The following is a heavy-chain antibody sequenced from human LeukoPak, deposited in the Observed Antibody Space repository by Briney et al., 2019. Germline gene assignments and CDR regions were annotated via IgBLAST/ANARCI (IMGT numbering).Heavy chain of an antibody. CDR2: ISGNGGST. CDR1: EFTFSSYW. V-gene: IGHV3-23*01. Sequence: GGSLRLSCAASEFTFSSYWMHWVRQVPGKGLEWVSGISGNGGSTYFADSVKGRFTISRDNSKNTLSLQMNSLRADDTAVYYCAANYYGSGSSPYWGQGTLVTVSS. J-gene: IGHJ4*02. CDR3: AANYYGSGSSPY. D-gene: IGHD3-10*01.